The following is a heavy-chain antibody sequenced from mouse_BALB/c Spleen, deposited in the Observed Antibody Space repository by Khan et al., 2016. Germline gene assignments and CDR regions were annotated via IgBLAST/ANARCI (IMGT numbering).Heavy chain of an antibody. CDR1: GFSLTSYD. J-gene: IGHJ4*01. V-gene: IGHV2-9-2*01. CDR2: IWTGGGT. D-gene: IGHD1-1*01. CDR3: VREGYGTTYGAIDY. Sequence: VELVESGPGLVAPSQSLSITCTVSGFSLTSYDISWIRQPPGKGLEWLGGIWTGGGTNYNSAFMSRMIISTDNSKCHDFLKMNSLQTDDTSIYYCVREGYGTTYGAIDYWGQGTSVTVSS.